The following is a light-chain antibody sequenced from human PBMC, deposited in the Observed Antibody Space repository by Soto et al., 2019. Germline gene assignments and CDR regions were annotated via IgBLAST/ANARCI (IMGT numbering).Light chain of an antibody. CDR3: SSYTGGSTYWI. CDR2: EVN. Sequence: QSVLTQPASVSGSPGQSITISCTGTSSDIGAYNYVSWYQQHPGKAPKLIIYEVNNRPSGVSNRFSGSKSGNTASLTISGLQLEDEADYHCSSYTGGSTYWIFGGGTQLTVL. V-gene: IGLV2-14*01. CDR1: SSDIGAYNY. J-gene: IGLJ3*02.